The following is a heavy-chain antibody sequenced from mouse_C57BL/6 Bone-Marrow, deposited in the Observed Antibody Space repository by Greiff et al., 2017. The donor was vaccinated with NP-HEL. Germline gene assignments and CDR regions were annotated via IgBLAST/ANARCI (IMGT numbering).Heavy chain of an antibody. J-gene: IGHJ2*01. CDR2: ISSGGDYI. CDR1: GFTFSSYA. D-gene: IGHD2-12*01. V-gene: IGHV5-9-1*02. Sequence: EVKLVESGEGLVKPGGSLKLSCAASGFTFSSYAMSWVRQTPEKRLEWVAYISSGGDYIYYADTVKGRFTISRDNARNTLYLQLSSLESEDTAMYYCTRVSLRRGDYFDYWGQGTTLTVSS. CDR3: TRVSLRRGDYFDY.